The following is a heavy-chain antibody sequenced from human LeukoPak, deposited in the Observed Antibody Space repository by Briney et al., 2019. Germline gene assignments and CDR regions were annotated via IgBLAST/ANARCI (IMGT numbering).Heavy chain of an antibody. J-gene: IGHJ4*02. CDR2: INWNGGST. D-gene: IGHD4-17*01. CDR1: GFTFDDSL. V-gene: IGHV3-20*04. CDR3: ARAQTYGDSRLLLDY. Sequence: GGSLRLSCAASGFTFDDSLMSWVRQAPGKGLEWVSGINWNGGSTGYADSVEGRFTIFRDNAKNSQYLQMKSLRVEDTALYYCARAQTYGDSRLLLDYWGQGTLVTVSS.